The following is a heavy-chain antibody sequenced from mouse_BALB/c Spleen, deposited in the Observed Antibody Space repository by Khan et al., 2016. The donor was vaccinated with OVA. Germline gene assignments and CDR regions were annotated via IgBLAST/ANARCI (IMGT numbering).Heavy chain of an antibody. Sequence: EVPLVESGPGLVKPSQSLSLTCTVTGYSITSGYAWNWIRQFPGNKLEWMGYISYSGGTSYNPSLKSRISITRDTSKNQFFLQLNSVTTEDTATYYCARGNYYGYYFDYGGQGTTLTVSS. D-gene: IGHD1-1*01. J-gene: IGHJ2*01. CDR2: ISYSGGT. V-gene: IGHV3-2*02. CDR1: GYSITSGYA. CDR3: ARGNYYGYYFDY.